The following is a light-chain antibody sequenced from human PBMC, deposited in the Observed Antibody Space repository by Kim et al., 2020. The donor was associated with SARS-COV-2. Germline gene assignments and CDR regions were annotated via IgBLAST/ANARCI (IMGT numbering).Light chain of an antibody. Sequence: SYELTQPPSVSVSPGQTARITCSGDALPKQYAYWYQQKPGQAPVLLIYKDSERPSGIPERFSGSSSGTTVKLTISGVQAEDEADYFCQSVDSSGTYYVFGAGTKVTVL. CDR1: ALPKQY. J-gene: IGLJ1*01. CDR2: KDS. V-gene: IGLV3-25*03. CDR3: QSVDSSGTYYV.